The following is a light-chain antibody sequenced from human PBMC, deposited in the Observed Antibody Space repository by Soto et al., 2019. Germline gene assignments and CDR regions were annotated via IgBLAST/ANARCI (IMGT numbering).Light chain of an antibody. J-gene: IGKJ3*01. CDR1: QSISSW. CDR3: KQYNSFPSG. Sequence: DIQMTQSPSTLSASVGDRVTITCRASQSISSWLAWYQQKPGKAPKLLIYKASSLESGVPSRFSGSGSGTEFTLTISSLQPDDFATYYCKQYNSFPSGFGPGTKVDIK. CDR2: KAS. V-gene: IGKV1-5*03.